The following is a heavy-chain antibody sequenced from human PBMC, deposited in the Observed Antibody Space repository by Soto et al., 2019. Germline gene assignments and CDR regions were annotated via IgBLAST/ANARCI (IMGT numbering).Heavy chain of an antibody. CDR1: GGSISSSSYY. D-gene: IGHD3-3*01. V-gene: IGHV4-39*07. Sequence: SETLSLTCTVSGGSISSSSYYWGWIRQPPGKGLEWIGYVYYSGSTNYNPSLKSRVTISVDTSKNQFSLKLSSVTAADTAVYYSARKGERYDFWSGPHFPWFDPWGQGTLVTVSS. J-gene: IGHJ5*02. CDR3: ARKGERYDFWSGPHFPWFDP. CDR2: VYYSGST.